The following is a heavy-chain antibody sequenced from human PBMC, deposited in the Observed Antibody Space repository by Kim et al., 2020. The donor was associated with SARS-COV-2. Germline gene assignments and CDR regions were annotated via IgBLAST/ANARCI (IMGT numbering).Heavy chain of an antibody. CDR1: VYTFTSYD. Sequence: ASVKVSCKASVYTFTSYDINWVRQATGQGLEWMGWMNPNSGNTGYAQKFQGRVTMTRNTSISTAYMELSSLRSEDTAVYYCARGSKRSIVVVIVPYYYYGMDVWGQGTTVTVSS. D-gene: IGHD3-22*01. J-gene: IGHJ6*02. CDR2: MNPNSGNT. V-gene: IGHV1-8*01. CDR3: ARGSKRSIVVVIVPYYYYGMDV.